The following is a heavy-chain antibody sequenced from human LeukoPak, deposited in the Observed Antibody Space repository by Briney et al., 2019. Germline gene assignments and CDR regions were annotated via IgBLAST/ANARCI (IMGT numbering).Heavy chain of an antibody. J-gene: IGHJ4*02. V-gene: IGHV3-48*03. CDR2: ISSSGSTI. Sequence: GGSLRLSCAVSGFTFSSYEMNWVRQAPGKGLEWVSYISSSGSTIYYADSVKGRFTISRDNAKNSLYLQMNSLRAEDTAVYYCARDSKWLRACDYWGQGTLATVSS. CDR3: ARDSKWLRACDY. D-gene: IGHD5-12*01. CDR1: GFTFSSYE.